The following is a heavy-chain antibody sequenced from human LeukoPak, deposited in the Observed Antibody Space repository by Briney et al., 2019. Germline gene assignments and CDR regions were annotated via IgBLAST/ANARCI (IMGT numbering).Heavy chain of an antibody. V-gene: IGHV1-8*02. CDR2: INPNSGNT. D-gene: IGHD2-2*01. CDR1: GYTFTGYY. J-gene: IGHJ6*02. Sequence: GASVKVSCKASGYTFTGYYMHWVRQAPGQGLEWMGWINPNSGNTGYAQKFQGRVTMTRNTSISTAYMELSSLRSEDTAVYYCARDGGYCSSTSCYDYYYYGMDVWGQGTTVTVSS. CDR3: ARDGGYCSSTSCYDYYYYGMDV.